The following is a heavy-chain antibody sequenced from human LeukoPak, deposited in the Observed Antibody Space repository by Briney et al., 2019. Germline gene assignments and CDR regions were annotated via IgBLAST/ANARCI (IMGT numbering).Heavy chain of an antibody. V-gene: IGHV1-69*05. Sequence: SVKVSCKASGGTFSSYAISWVRQAPGQGLEWMGGIIPIFGTANYAQKFQGRVTITTDESTSTAYMEVSSLRSEDTAVYYCARTYYYDTTDTSLWFDPWGQGTLVTVSS. D-gene: IGHD3-22*01. J-gene: IGHJ5*02. CDR3: ARTYYYDTTDTSLWFDP. CDR2: IIPIFGTA. CDR1: GGTFSSYA.